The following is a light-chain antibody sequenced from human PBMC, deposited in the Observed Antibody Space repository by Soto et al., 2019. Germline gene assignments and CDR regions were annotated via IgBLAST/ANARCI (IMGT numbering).Light chain of an antibody. CDR2: INT. Sequence: QSVLTQPPSVSGAPGQRVTISCTGSSSNIGAGYDVHWYQQLPGTAPRLLIFINTNRPSGVPDRFSGSKSGTSASLAITGLQVEDEADYYCSSYTSSSTYVFGTGTKVTVL. V-gene: IGLV1-40*01. CDR3: SSYTSSSTYV. CDR1: SSNIGAGYD. J-gene: IGLJ1*01.